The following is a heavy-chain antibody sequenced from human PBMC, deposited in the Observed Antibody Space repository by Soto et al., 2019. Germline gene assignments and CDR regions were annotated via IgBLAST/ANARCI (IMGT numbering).Heavy chain of an antibody. Sequence: PSETLSLTCTVSGGSISSDDYYWSWIRQPPGKGLEWIGYIYYSGRTAYNPSLKSRLIISIDTSKNQFSLNLNSVSGADTAVYYCARELSNSPDYFDYWCQGTLLTVSS. D-gene: IGHD6-6*01. CDR2: IYYSGRT. J-gene: IGHJ4*02. CDR3: ARELSNSPDYFDY. CDR1: GGSISSDDYY. V-gene: IGHV4-30-4*01.